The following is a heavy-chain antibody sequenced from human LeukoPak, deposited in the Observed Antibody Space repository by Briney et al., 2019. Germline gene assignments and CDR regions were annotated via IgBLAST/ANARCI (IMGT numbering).Heavy chain of an antibody. J-gene: IGHJ4*02. V-gene: IGHV3-15*01. D-gene: IGHD1-26*01. CDR1: GYSISSGYY. CDR3: TTDSHSGSYPYLFDY. CDR2: IKSKTDGGTT. Sequence: ETLSLTCAVSGYSISSGYYWGWIRQPPGKGLEWVGCIKSKTDGGTTDYAAPVKGRFTISRDDSKNTLYLQMNSLKTEDTAVYYCTTDSHSGSYPYLFDYWGQGTLVTVSS.